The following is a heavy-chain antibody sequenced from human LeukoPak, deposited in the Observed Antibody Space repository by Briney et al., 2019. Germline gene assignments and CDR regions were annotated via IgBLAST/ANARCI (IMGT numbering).Heavy chain of an antibody. CDR1: GYTFTGYY. V-gene: IGHV1-2*02. CDR3: AREGSGYPY. Sequence: ASVKVSCKASGYTFTGYYMHWVRQAPGQGLEWMGWINPNSGATNYAQKFQGRVTMTRDTSISTAYMEVSRLRSDDTTVFYCAREGSGYPYWGQGTLVTVSS. D-gene: IGHD3-22*01. J-gene: IGHJ4*02. CDR2: INPNSGAT.